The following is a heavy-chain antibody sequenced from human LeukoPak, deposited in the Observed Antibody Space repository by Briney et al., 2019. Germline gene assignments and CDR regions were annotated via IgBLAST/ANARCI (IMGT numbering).Heavy chain of an antibody. V-gene: IGHV4-31*03. D-gene: IGHD3-10*01. Sequence: SETLSLTCTVSGGSISSGGYYWSWIRQHPGKGLEWIGYIYYSGSTYYNPSLKSRVTISVDTSKNQFSLKLSSVTAADTAVYYCARDLGGSGRVNFNYCGMDVWGQGTTVTVSS. CDR2: IYYSGST. CDR3: ARDLGGSGRVNFNYCGMDV. J-gene: IGHJ6*02. CDR1: GGSISSGGYY.